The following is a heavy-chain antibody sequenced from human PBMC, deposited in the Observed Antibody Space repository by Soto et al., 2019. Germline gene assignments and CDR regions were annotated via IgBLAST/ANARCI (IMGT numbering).Heavy chain of an antibody. J-gene: IGHJ5*02. V-gene: IGHV4-31*03. D-gene: IGHD4-4*01. CDR2: IYYSGST. CDR3: ARLLPGSNYVFGWFDP. Sequence: QVQLQESGPGLVKPSQTLSLTCTVSGGSISSGGYYWSWIRQHPGKGLEWIGYIYYSGSTYYNPSLKSRVTISVDTSKNQFSLKLSSVTAADTAVYYCARLLPGSNYVFGWFDPWGQGTLVTVSS. CDR1: GGSISSGGYY.